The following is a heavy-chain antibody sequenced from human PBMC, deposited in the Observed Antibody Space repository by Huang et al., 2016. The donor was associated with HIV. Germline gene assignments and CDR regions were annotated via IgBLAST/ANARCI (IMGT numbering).Heavy chain of an antibody. J-gene: IGHJ4*02. D-gene: IGHD1-26*01. Sequence: AASGFTVSSNYMSWVRQAPGKGLEWVSVINSDDSTYFADSVKGRFTISRDSSKNTLYLQMNSLRAEDTAVYYCAAQWELRGGVDFWGQGTLVTVSS. V-gene: IGHV3-53*01. CDR3: AAQWELRGGVDF. CDR2: INSDDST. CDR1: GFTVSSNY.